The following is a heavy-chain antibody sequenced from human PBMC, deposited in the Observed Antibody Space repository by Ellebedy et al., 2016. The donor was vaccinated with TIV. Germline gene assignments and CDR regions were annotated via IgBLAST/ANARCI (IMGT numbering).Heavy chain of an antibody. J-gene: IGHJ6*02. CDR1: GFTFRSYV. CDR3: AILGGVNYYYYGMDV. Sequence: GESLKISCVASGFTFRSYVMNWVRQAPGKGLEWVSYISSSSSTIYYADSVKGRFTISRDNAKNSLYLQMNSLRDEDTAVYYCAILGGVNYYYYGMDVWGQGTTVTVSS. D-gene: IGHD2-8*02. V-gene: IGHV3-48*02. CDR2: ISSSSSTI.